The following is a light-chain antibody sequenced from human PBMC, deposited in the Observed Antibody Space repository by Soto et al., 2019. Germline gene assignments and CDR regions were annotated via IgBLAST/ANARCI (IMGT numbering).Light chain of an antibody. CDR1: HDITNF. CDR2: DVY. Sequence: DIQMTPSPSSLSVSVGDRVTITCQASHDITNFLNWYQQKPGKAPKLLIYDVYKLETGVPSRFSGSGSGTEFTLTIRSLQPADLATYYCQHYKMYYPWTVGQGTKVDIK. V-gene: IGKV1-33*01. CDR3: QHYKMYYPWT. J-gene: IGKJ1*01.